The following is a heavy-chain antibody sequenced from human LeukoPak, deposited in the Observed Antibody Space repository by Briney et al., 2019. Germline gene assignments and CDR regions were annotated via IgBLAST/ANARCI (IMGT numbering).Heavy chain of an antibody. J-gene: IGHJ6*02. V-gene: IGHV3-15*01. D-gene: IGHD2-21*02. CDR2: IKSKTDGGTT. Sequence: PGGSLRLSCAASGFTFSNAWMSWVRQAPGKGLEWVGRIKSKTDGGTTDYAAPVKGRFTISRDDSKNTLYLQMNSLKTEDTAVYYCTTGLGHCGGDCYRGYYGMDVWGQGTTVTVSS. CDR3: TTGLGHCGGDCYRGYYGMDV. CDR1: GFTFSNAW.